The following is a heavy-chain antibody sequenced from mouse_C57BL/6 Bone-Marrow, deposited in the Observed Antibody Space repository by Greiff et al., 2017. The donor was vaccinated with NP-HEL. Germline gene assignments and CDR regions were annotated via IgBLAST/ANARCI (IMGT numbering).Heavy chain of an antibody. CDR3: ARSDSNCVRWYFEV. J-gene: IGHJ1*03. V-gene: IGHV1-64*01. D-gene: IGHD2-5*01. Sequence: QVQLQQSGAELVKPGASVKLSCKASGYTFTSYWMHWVKQRPGQGLEWIGMIHPNSGSTNYNEKFKSKATLTVDKSSSTAYMQLSSLTSEDSAVYYCARSDSNCVRWYFEVWGTGTTVTVSS. CDR1: GYTFTSYW. CDR2: IHPNSGST.